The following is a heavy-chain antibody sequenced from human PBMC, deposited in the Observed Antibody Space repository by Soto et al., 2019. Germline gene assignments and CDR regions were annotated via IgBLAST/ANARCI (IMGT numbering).Heavy chain of an antibody. D-gene: IGHD1-26*01. V-gene: IGHV1-2*04. Sequence: ASVQVSCNASGYTFTGYYMYWVRQAPGQGLEWMGWINPNSGGTNYAQKFQGWVTMTRDTSISTAYMELSRLRSDDTAVYYCARALWGQWELDYWGQGTLVTVSS. CDR2: INPNSGGT. CDR3: ARALWGQWELDY. J-gene: IGHJ4*02. CDR1: GYTFTGYY.